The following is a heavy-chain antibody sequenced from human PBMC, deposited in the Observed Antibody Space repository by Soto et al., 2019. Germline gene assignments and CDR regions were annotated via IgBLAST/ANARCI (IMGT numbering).Heavy chain of an antibody. J-gene: IGHJ6*03. V-gene: IGHV3-9*01. CDR1: GFTFEDYA. D-gene: IGHD5-18*01. CDR2: ISWNSGSI. Sequence: GGSLRLSCAASGFTFEDYAMHWVRQAPGKGLEWVSGISWNSGSIGYADSVKGRFTISRDNAKNSLYLQMNSLRAEDTALYYCARGWIQLWLPMDVWGKGTTVTVSS. CDR3: ARGWIQLWLPMDV.